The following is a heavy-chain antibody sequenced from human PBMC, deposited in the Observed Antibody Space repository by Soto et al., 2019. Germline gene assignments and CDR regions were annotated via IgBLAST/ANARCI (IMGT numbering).Heavy chain of an antibody. V-gene: IGHV3-30*03. Sequence: GGSLRLSCAASGFTFSNYGIHWVRQPPGRGLEWVSTISYEGVKTYFSHSVKGRFALSRDNSTNTLYLQLNSLRSEDTAVYYCAREKGYCSSTSCYRRGMDVWGQGTTVTVSS. D-gene: IGHD2-2*01. CDR3: AREKGYCSSTSCYRRGMDV. CDR2: ISYEGVKT. J-gene: IGHJ6*02. CDR1: GFTFSNYG.